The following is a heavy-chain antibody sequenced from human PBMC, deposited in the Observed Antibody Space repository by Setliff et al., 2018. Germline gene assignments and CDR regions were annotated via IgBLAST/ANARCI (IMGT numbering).Heavy chain of an antibody. D-gene: IGHD6-19*01. CDR3: AREQWLDPPGYYYMDV. V-gene: IGHV4-34*01. CDR1: GGSFTGYY. J-gene: IGHJ6*03. CDR2: IGHSDMP. Sequence: SETLSLTCTVYGGSFTGYYWSWFRQVPGKGLEWIAEIGHSDMPHYNPSLKSRVTMSIDTSKNQFSLTLNSVTAADMAVYYCAREQWLDPPGYYYMDVWAKGTTVTVSS.